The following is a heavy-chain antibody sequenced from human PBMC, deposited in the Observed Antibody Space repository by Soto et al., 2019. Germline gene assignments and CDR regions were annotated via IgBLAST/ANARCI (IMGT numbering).Heavy chain of an antibody. J-gene: IGHJ5*02. V-gene: IGHV4-39*01. CDR1: GGSISSSSYY. CDR2: IYYSGST. CDR3: ARPNVEMATIPFDP. D-gene: IGHD5-12*01. Sequence: PSETLSLICTVSGGSISSSSYYWGWIRQPPGKGLEWIGSIYYSGSTYYNPSLKSRVTISVDTSKNQFSLKLSSVTAADTAVYYCARPNVEMATIPFDPWGQGTLVTVSS.